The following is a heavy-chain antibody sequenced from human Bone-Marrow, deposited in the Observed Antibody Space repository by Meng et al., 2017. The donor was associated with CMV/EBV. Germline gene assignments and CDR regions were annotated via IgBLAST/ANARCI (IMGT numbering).Heavy chain of an antibody. J-gene: IGHJ2*01. CDR1: GGSFSSYY. D-gene: IGHD3-9*01. CDR3: ARRGLLRYSSWYFDL. CDR2: IYYSGST. V-gene: IGHV4-4*07. Sequence: GPLLQSGPGRVKHSEALPLPRTVSGGSFSSYYWSWIRQPAARGVEWIGRIYYSGSTNYYPSLKSRVTMLVETSKNQFSLKLISVMAAATAVYYCARRGLLRYSSWYFDLWGRGTLVTVSS.